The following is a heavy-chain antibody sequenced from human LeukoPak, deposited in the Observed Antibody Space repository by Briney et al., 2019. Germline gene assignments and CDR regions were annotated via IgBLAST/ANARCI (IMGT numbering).Heavy chain of an antibody. J-gene: IGHJ4*02. CDR3: ARSPDPVSYFDY. Sequence: GGSLRLSCAASGFTFSSYSMNWVRQAPGKGLEWVSSISSSSSYIYYADSVKGRFTISRDNAKNSLYLQMNSLRAEDTAVYYCARSPDPVSYFDYWGQGTLVTVSS. V-gene: IGHV3-21*01. CDR2: ISSSSSYI. CDR1: GFTFSSYS.